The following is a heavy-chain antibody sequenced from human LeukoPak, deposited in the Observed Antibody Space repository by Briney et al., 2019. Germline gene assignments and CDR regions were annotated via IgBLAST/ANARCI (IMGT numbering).Heavy chain of an antibody. CDR2: ISSTSTTT. J-gene: IGHJ4*02. D-gene: IGHD3-9*01. V-gene: IGHV3-48*01. Sequence: PGGTLRLSCAMSVLSFSRYNMNWVRQAPGKGLEWVSYISSTSTTTYYADSVKGRFTISRDNAKNSLYLQVSSLRAEDTAVYYCARGRRYFDWLVDYFDSWGQGTLVTVSS. CDR3: ARGRRYFDWLVDYFDS. CDR1: VLSFSRYN.